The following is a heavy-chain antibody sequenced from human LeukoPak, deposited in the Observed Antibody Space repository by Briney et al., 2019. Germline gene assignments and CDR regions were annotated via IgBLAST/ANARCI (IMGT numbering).Heavy chain of an antibody. V-gene: IGHV1-69*01. J-gene: IGHJ4*02. CDR1: GGTFSSYA. Sequence: SVKVSCTPSGGTFSSYAISWVRHAPGPGLEWLGGIIPIFGTANYAQKFQGRVTITADESTSTAYMELSSLRSEDTAVYYCARVGFHSYGYDYWGQGTLVTVSS. CDR2: IIPIFGTA. D-gene: IGHD5-18*01. CDR3: ARVGFHSYGYDY.